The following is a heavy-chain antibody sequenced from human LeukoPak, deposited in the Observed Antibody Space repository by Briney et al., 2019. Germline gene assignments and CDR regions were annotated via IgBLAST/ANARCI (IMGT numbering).Heavy chain of an antibody. D-gene: IGHD2-15*01. CDR3: AREAVVAATGGDY. J-gene: IGHJ4*02. Sequence: PSETLSLTCTVSGGSISSSSYYWGWIRQPPGKGLEWIGSIYYSGSTYYNPSLKSRVTISVDTSKNQFSLKLSSVTAADTAVYYCAREAVVAATGGDYWGQGTLVTVSS. CDR1: GGSISSSSYY. CDR2: IYYSGST. V-gene: IGHV4-39*02.